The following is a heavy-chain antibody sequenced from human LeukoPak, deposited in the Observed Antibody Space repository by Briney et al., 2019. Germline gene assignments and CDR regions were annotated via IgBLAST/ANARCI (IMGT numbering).Heavy chain of an antibody. CDR3: ARGLRVTGDSSGLDFDY. Sequence: SETLSLTCAVSGGSISTHYWSWIRQPAGKGLEWSGRIHSNGNSNFNPSLRGRVDMSVDMSKNQFSLKLYSVTAADTAVYYCARGLRVTGDSSGLDFDYWGQGTLVTVSP. J-gene: IGHJ4*02. CDR2: IHSNGNS. V-gene: IGHV4-59*10. D-gene: IGHD6-19*01. CDR1: GGSISTHY.